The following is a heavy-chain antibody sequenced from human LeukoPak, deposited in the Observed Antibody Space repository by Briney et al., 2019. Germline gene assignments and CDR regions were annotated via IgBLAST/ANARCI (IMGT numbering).Heavy chain of an antibody. CDR2: IYPDDSDT. V-gene: IGHV5-51*01. D-gene: IGHD3-22*01. CDR3: ASGGYYYDSSGSEKINWFDP. CDR1: GYSFTSYW. J-gene: IGHJ5*02. Sequence: GESLKISCKGSGYSFTSYWIGWVRQMPGKGLEWMGIIYPDDSDTRYSPSFQGQVTISADKSISTAYLQWSSLKASDTAMYYCASGGYYYDSSGSEKINWFDPWGQGTLVTVSS.